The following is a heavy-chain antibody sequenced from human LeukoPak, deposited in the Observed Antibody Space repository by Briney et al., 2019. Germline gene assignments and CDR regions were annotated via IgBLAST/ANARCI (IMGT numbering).Heavy chain of an antibody. CDR1: GFTFSSYA. Sequence: GGFLRLSCAASGFTFSSYAMSWVRQAPGKGLEWVSAISGSGGSTYYADSVKGRFTISRDNSKNTLYLQMNSLRAEDTAVYYCAKCYDSSGYYYQLIDYWGQGTLVTVSS. V-gene: IGHV3-23*01. CDR3: AKCYDSSGYYYQLIDY. J-gene: IGHJ4*02. D-gene: IGHD3-22*01. CDR2: ISGSGGST.